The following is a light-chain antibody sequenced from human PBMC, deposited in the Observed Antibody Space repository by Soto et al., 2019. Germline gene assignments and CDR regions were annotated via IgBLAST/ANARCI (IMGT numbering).Light chain of an antibody. J-gene: IGLJ3*02. Sequence: QPVLTQPPSASGTPGQRVAISCSGSSSNIGNTYVYWFQQHPGTAPKLLIYRNNQRPSGVPDRFSGSKSGTSASLAISGLRSEDEADYYCAAWDDSLSGWVFGGGTKLTVL. CDR3: AAWDDSLSGWV. V-gene: IGLV1-47*01. CDR1: SSNIGNTY. CDR2: RNN.